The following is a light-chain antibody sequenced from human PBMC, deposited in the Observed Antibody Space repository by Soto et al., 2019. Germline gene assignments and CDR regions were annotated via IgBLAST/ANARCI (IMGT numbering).Light chain of an antibody. V-gene: IGKV1-5*03. Sequence: DIQMTQSPSTLSASVGDRVTITCRASQSIGSWLAWFQQKPGKAPKLLIYKASSLESGVPSRFSGSGSGTEFTLTISSLQPDDFATYYCQQYKSFPTFGQGTKVEIK. CDR2: KAS. CDR1: QSIGSW. CDR3: QQYKSFPT. J-gene: IGKJ1*01.